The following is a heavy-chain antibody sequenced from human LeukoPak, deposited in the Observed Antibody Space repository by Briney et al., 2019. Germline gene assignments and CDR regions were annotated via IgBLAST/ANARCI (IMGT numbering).Heavy chain of an antibody. CDR1: GFTLSSYA. J-gene: IGHJ4*02. D-gene: IGHD3-10*01. Sequence: GGSLRLSCAASGFTLSSYAMSWVRQAPGKGLEWVSAISGSGGSTYYADSVKGRFTISRDNSKNTLYLQMNSLRAEDTAVYYCAKDFGYYGYFDYWGQGTLVTVSS. CDR2: ISGSGGST. CDR3: AKDFGYYGYFDY. V-gene: IGHV3-23*01.